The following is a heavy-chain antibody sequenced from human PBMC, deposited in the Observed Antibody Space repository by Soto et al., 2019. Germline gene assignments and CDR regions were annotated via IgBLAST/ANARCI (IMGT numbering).Heavy chain of an antibody. D-gene: IGHD5-18*01. J-gene: IGHJ6*02. V-gene: IGHV2-5*02. Sequence: QITLKESGPTLVKPTQTLTLTCTFSGFSLSTSGVGVGWIRQPPGKALEWLALIYWDDDKRYSPSLKSRLTTTKDTSKNQVVLTMTNMDPVDTATYYCAHRRGYSYGYHYYYGMDVWGQGTTVTVSS. CDR2: IYWDDDK. CDR3: AHRRGYSYGYHYYYGMDV. CDR1: GFSLSTSGVG.